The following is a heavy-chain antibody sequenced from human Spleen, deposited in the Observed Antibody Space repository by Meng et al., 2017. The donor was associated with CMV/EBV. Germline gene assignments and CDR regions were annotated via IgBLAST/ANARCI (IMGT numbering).Heavy chain of an antibody. CDR3: AKGTVVYEN. CDR2: ISESGGST. Sequence: LSCAASGFTFSSYGMSWVRQAPGKGLEWVSTISESGGSTYYADSVKGRFTISRDNSKNTLSLQMNSLRAEDTALYYCAKGTVVYENWGQGTLVTVSS. D-gene: IGHD2-8*02. V-gene: IGHV3-23*01. CDR1: GFTFSSYG. J-gene: IGHJ4*02.